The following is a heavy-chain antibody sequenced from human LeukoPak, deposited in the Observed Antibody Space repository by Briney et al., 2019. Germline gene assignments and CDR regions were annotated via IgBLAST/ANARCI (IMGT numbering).Heavy chain of an antibody. CDR3: ASASSHRIAAGGDY. Sequence: GGSLRLSCADPGFTLSNYLMHLVRQAPGEGLVWVSRINTDGSGKNYADSVKGRFTISRDNAKSTLYLQMNSLRAEDTAVYYCASASSHRIAAGGDYWGQGTLVTVSS. V-gene: IGHV3-74*01. CDR1: GFTLSNYL. D-gene: IGHD6-13*01. CDR2: INTDGSGK. J-gene: IGHJ4*02.